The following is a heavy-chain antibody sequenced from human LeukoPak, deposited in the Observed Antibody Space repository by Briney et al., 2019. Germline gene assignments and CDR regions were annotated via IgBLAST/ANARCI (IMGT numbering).Heavy chain of an antibody. CDR1: GGSISSSSYY. J-gene: IGHJ4*02. CDR2: IYYSGST. D-gene: IGHD4-17*01. CDR3: ARRTVTTIWH. V-gene: IGHV4-39*01. Sequence: SETLSLTCTVSGGSISSSSYYWGWIRQPPGKGLESIGSIYYSGSTYYNPSLKSRVTISVDTSKNQFSLKLSSVTAADTAVYYCARRTVTTIWHWGQGTLVTVSS.